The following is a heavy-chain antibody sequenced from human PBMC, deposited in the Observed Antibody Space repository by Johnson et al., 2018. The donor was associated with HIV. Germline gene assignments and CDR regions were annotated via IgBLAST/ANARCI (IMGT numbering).Heavy chain of an antibody. D-gene: IGHD6-13*01. CDR3: HNPSSWSPSGDFDI. J-gene: IGHJ3*02. CDR1: GFTVSSNY. CDR2: IYSGGST. V-gene: IGHV3-66*02. Sequence: VQLVESGGGLIQPGGSLRLSCAASGFTVSSNYMSWVRQAPGKGLEWVSVIYSGGSTYYADSVKGRFTISRDNSKNTLYLQMNSLGAEYTAVYYCHNPSSWSPSGDFDIWGQGTMVTVSS.